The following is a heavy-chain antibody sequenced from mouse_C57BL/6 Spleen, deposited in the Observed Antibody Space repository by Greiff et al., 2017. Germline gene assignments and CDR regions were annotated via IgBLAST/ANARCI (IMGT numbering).Heavy chain of an antibody. CDR1: GYTFTSYW. CDR3: ARRGLYYYGSSPFDY. J-gene: IGHJ2*01. Sequence: QVQLQQPGAELVRPGSSVKLSCKASGYTFTSYWMDWVKQRPGQGLEWIGNIYPSDSETHYNQKFKDKATLTVDKSSSTAYMQLSSLTSEDSAVYYCARRGLYYYGSSPFDYWGQGTTLTVSS. D-gene: IGHD1-1*01. CDR2: IYPSDSET. V-gene: IGHV1-61*01.